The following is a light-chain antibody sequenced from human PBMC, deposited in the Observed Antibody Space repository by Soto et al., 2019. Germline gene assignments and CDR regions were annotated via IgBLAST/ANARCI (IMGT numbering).Light chain of an antibody. CDR1: QSVSSN. CDR3: QQYNNWPPWT. V-gene: IGKV3-15*01. J-gene: IGKJ1*01. Sequence: EIVMTQSPATLSVSPGERATLSCRASQSVSSNLAWYQQKPGQAPRLLIYGASTRATVIPARFSCRASGTEFTLTISSLQSEDFAVYYCQQYNNWPPWTFGQGTKVEIK. CDR2: GAS.